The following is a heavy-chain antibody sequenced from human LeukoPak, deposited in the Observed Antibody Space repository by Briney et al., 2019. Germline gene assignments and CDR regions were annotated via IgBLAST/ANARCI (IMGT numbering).Heavy chain of an antibody. CDR1: GGSISSSSYY. CDR2: IYYSGSS. D-gene: IGHD3-22*01. CDR3: ARDGGYYYDSSGSTAHAFDI. J-gene: IGHJ3*02. Sequence: KSSETLSLTCTVSGGSISSSSYYWGWIRQPPGKGLEWIGIIYYSGSSYYNPSLKSRVTISVDTSKNQFSLKLSSVTAADTVVYYCARDGGYYYDSSGSTAHAFDIWGQGTMVTVSS. V-gene: IGHV4-39*07.